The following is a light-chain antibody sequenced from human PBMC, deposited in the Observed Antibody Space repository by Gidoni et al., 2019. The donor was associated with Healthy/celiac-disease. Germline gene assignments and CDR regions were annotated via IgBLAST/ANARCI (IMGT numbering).Light chain of an antibody. CDR2: EDN. V-gene: IGLV6-57*01. CDR1: SGSIASNY. CDR3: QSYDSSNSWV. Sequence: NFMLTQPHSVSESTGKTVTISCTRSSGSIASNYVQWYQQRPGSSPTTVIYEDNQRPSGVPDRFSGSIDSSSNSASLTISGLKTEDEADYYCQSYDSSNSWVFGGGTKLTVL. J-gene: IGLJ3*02.